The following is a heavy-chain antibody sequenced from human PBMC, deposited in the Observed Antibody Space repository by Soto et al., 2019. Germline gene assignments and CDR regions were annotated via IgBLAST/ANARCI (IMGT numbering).Heavy chain of an antibody. D-gene: IGHD2-2*03. J-gene: IGHJ6*02. CDR1: GCTFSRYG. CDR3: ARDGYCVSTTCYFLPDV. V-gene: IGHV3-48*02. Sequence: GGSLRLSYAASGCTFSRYGINWVRQAPGKGLEWVAYISSSSSTIYYADSVKGRFTISRDNAKNSLYLQMNSLRDEDTAEYYCARDGYCVSTTCYFLPDVWGPGTTVTVSS. CDR2: ISSSSSTI.